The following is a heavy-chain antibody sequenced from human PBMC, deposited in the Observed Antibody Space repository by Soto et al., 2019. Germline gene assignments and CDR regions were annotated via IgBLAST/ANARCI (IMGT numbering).Heavy chain of an antibody. V-gene: IGHV4-34*01. D-gene: IGHD3-22*01. J-gene: IGHJ3*02. CDR3: ARGLISGYYLYDAFDI. CDR1: GGSFSAYY. CDR2: IHHSGST. Sequence: PSETLSLTCAVYGGSFSAYYWSWIRRSPGKGLEWIGEIHHSGSTNYKPSLKSRVTISVDTSKNQFSLKLSSVTAADTAVYYCARGLISGYYLYDAFDIWGQGTMVTVSS.